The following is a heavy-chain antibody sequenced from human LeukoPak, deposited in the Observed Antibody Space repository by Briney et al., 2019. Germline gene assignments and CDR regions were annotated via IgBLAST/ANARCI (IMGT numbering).Heavy chain of an antibody. J-gene: IGHJ4*02. Sequence: GASVKVSCKASGGTFSSYAISWVRQAPGQGLEWMGRIIPILGIANYAQKFQGRVTITADKSTSTAYMELSSLRSEDTAVYYCARMYYYASGSSDREKYYFDYWGQGTLVTVSS. CDR1: GGTFSSYA. V-gene: IGHV1-69*04. CDR3: ARMYYYASGSSDREKYYFDY. D-gene: IGHD3-10*01. CDR2: IIPILGIA.